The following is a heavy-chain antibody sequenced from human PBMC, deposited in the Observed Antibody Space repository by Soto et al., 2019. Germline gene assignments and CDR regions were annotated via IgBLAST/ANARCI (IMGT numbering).Heavy chain of an antibody. CDR1: GDSLTTYW. Sequence: GESLKISCKGSGDSLTTYWIAWVRQMPGKGLEWMGLIYPSDSDTKYSPSFQGQVTISADKSISTAYLQWSSLKASDTAIYYCARQVYNCDILAPHAFDIWGQGTMVTVSS. CDR3: ARQVYNCDILAPHAFDI. J-gene: IGHJ3*02. V-gene: IGHV5-51*01. CDR2: IYPSDSDT. D-gene: IGHD3-9*01.